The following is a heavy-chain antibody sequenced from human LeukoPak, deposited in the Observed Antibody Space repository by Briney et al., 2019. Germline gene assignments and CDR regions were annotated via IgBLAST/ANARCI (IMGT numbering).Heavy chain of an antibody. Sequence: PSETLSLTCTVSGGSISSSSYYWGWIRQPPGKGMEWIGSIYYSGSTYYNPSLKSRVTISVDTSKNQFSLKLSSVTAADTAVYYCARVERSGRYPAENYFDYWGQGTLVTVSS. CDR1: GGSISSSSYY. V-gene: IGHV4-39*01. D-gene: IGHD6-19*01. CDR3: ARVERSGRYPAENYFDY. CDR2: IYYSGST. J-gene: IGHJ4*02.